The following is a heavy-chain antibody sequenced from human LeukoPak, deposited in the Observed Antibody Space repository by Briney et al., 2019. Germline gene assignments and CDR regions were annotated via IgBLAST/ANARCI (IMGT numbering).Heavy chain of an antibody. CDR2: TYYRSKWYN. Sequence: SQTLSLTCAISGDSVSSNSAAWNWIRQSPSRGLEWLGRTYYRSKWYNDYAVSVKSQITINPDTSKNQFSLQLNSVTPEDTAVYYCAREASDGSCHPTCRDPRSGNYGMDVWGHGTTVTVSS. CDR3: AREASDGSCHPTCRDPRSGNYGMDV. J-gene: IGHJ6*02. D-gene: IGHD2-2*01. V-gene: IGHV6-1*01. CDR1: GDSVSSNSAA.